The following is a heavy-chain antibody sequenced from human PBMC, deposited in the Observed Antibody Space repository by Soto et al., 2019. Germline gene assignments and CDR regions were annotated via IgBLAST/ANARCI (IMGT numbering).Heavy chain of an antibody. CDR3: SRWRITIFGWDDP. CDR2: MNPNRGNT. J-gene: IGHJ5*02. Sequence: QVQLVQSGAEVKKPGASVKVSCKASGYTFTSYDINWVRQATGQGLEWMGWMNPNRGNTGYAQTFQSRVTMTRNTSISTPYMELSSLRSEDTAVYYCSRWRITIFGWDDPWGQGTLVTVSS. CDR1: GYTFTSYD. V-gene: IGHV1-8*01. D-gene: IGHD3-3*01.